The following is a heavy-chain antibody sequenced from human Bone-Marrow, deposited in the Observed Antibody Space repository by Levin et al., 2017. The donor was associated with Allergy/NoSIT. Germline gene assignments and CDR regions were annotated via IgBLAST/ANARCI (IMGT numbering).Heavy chain of an antibody. V-gene: IGHV4-28*01. J-gene: IGHJ4*02. CDR2: IYHNGAT. CDR3: ARMARSHHFDN. CDR1: GSSITNFLW. Sequence: SETLSLTCAVSGSSITNFLWWGWIRQPPGKGLEWIGYIYHNGATQYNPSLKSRATLSVDSSKNEIFLSLSSLTAVDTAVYYCARMARSHHFDNWGQGTLVAVS.